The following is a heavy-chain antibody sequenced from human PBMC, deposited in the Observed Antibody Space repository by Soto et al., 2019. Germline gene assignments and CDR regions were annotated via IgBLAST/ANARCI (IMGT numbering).Heavy chain of an antibody. CDR1: GFTFGTYA. J-gene: IGHJ5*02. Sequence: GGSLRLSCAASGFTFGTYAMNWVRQAPGKGLEWVSGITGSGGSTYYADSVKGRFTISRDNSENTLYLQMNSLRGDDTAVYYCAKDRSVDTRDWFDPWGQGTLDTVSS. CDR2: ITGSGGST. CDR3: AKDRSVDTRDWFDP. D-gene: IGHD5-18*01. V-gene: IGHV3-23*01.